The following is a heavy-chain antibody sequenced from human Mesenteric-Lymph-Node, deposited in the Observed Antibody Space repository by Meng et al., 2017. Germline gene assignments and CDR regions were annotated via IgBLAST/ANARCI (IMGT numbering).Heavy chain of an antibody. V-gene: IGHV3-11*04. CDR2: ISSSGSTI. CDR1: GFTFSDYY. CDR3: ASSITMVRGRPYYYYGMDV. D-gene: IGHD3-10*01. Sequence: GGSLRLSCAASGFTFSDYYMRWIRQAPGKGLEWVSYISSSGSTIYYADSVKGRFTISRDNAKNSLYLQMNSLRAEDTAVYYCASSITMVRGRPYYYYGMDVWGQGTTVTVSS. J-gene: IGHJ6*02.